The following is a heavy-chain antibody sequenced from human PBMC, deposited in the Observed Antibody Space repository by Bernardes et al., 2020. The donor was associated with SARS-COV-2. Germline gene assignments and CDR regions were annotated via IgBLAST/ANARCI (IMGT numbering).Heavy chain of an antibody. J-gene: IGHJ3*01. V-gene: IGHV4-59*01. CDR1: DGSISSNY. CDR3: ARILDYYDSDGYPGPGAFDV. CDR2: LYHTGTT. D-gene: IGHD3-22*01. Sequence: SETLSLTRIVSDGSISSNYWSWIRQPPGKGLEWLGSLYHTGTTKNNPSLNSRLSVSVDTSRKQLSLKLRSLTAADTAVYYCARILDYYDSDGYPGPGAFDVWGQGTLVTVSS.